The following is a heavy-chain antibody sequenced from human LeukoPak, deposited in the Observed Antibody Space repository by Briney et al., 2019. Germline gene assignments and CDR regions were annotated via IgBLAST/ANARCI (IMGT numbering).Heavy chain of an antibody. V-gene: IGHV3-21*01. J-gene: IGHJ4*02. D-gene: IGHD6-13*01. CDR3: ARDKGDSSSWYGPDYYFDY. Sequence: PGGSLRLSCAASGFTFSTYSMNWVRQAPGKGLEWVSSISSSSSFIYYADSVKGRFTISRDNAKNSVYLQMNSLRAEDTAVYYCARDKGDSSSWYGPDYYFDYWGQGTLVTVSS. CDR2: ISSSSSFI. CDR1: GFTFSTYS.